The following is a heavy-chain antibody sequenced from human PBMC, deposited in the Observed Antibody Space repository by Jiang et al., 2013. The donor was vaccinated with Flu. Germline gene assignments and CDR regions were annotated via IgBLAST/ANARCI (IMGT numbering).Heavy chain of an antibody. J-gene: IGHJ1*01. CDR1: GGTFSSYT. CDR2: IIPILGIA. Sequence: SGAEVKKPGSSVKVSCKASGGTFSSYTISWVRQAPGQGLEWMGRIIPILGIANYAQKFQGRVTITADKSTSTAYMELSSLRSEDTAVYYCASPGTYYYDSSGYPEVEEYFQHWGQGTLVTVSS. D-gene: IGHD3-22*01. V-gene: IGHV1-69*04. CDR3: ASPGTYYYDSSGYPEVEEYFQH.